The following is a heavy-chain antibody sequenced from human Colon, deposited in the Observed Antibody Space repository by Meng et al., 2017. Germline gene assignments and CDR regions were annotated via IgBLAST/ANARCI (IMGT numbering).Heavy chain of an antibody. CDR2: ISMSGDTT. Sequence: EVQLVESGGGFVQPGGALELSCAALGITFSNYAMNWVRQAPGNGLEWVSSISMSGDTTYYADSMKGRFTISRDNSKNTLYLQMNALRDEDTAIYYCAKGGTETRVGFDYWGQGTLVTVSS. CDR3: AKGGTETRVGFDY. CDR1: GITFSNYA. V-gene: IGHV3-23*04. D-gene: IGHD1-26*01. J-gene: IGHJ4*02.